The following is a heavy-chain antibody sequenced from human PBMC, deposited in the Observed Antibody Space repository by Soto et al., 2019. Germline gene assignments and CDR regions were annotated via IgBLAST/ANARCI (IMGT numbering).Heavy chain of an antibody. D-gene: IGHD6-13*01. Sequence: GASVKVSCKASGYTFTSYGISWVRQAPGQGLEWMGWISAYNGNTNYAQKLQGRVTMTTDTSTSTAYMELRSLRSDDTAVYYCARDNSSSWYNWFDPWGQGTLVTAPQ. CDR3: ARDNSSSWYNWFDP. CDR1: GYTFTSYG. V-gene: IGHV1-18*01. J-gene: IGHJ5*02. CDR2: ISAYNGNT.